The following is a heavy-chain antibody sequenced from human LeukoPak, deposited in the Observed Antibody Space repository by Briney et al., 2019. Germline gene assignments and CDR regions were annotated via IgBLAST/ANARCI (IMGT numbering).Heavy chain of an antibody. V-gene: IGHV5-51*01. Sequence: GESLKISCKGSGYSFSYYWIGWVRLMPGKGLEWMGIIYPGDSDTRYSPSFQGQVTISADKSISTAYLQWSSRKASDTAMYYCARLAESGYDRFFDYWGQGTLVTVSS. D-gene: IGHD5-12*01. CDR3: ARLAESGYDRFFDY. J-gene: IGHJ4*02. CDR2: IYPGDSDT. CDR1: GYSFSYYW.